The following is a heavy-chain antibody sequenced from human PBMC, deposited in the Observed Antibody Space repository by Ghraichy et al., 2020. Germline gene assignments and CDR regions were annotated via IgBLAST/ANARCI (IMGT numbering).Heavy chain of an antibody. V-gene: IGHV3-15*01. J-gene: IGHJ4*02. Sequence: GGSLRLSCAASGFTFSNARMSWVRQAPGKGLEWVGRIKSKTDGGTTDYAAPVKGRFTISRDDSKNTLYLQMNSLKTEDTAVYYCTTDRSSGWYREFWGQGTLVTVSS. CDR3: TTDRSSGWYREF. CDR2: IKSKTDGGTT. D-gene: IGHD6-19*01. CDR1: GFTFSNAR.